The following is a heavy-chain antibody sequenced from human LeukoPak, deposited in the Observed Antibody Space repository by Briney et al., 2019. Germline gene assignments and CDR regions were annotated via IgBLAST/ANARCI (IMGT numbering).Heavy chain of an antibody. J-gene: IGHJ4*02. CDR1: GYTFSSYS. D-gene: IGHD6-13*01. CDR2: IIAYNGNT. Sequence: ASVKVSCKESGYTFSSYSTSWGRQAPGQGLGRMGWIIAYNGNTNNAQTLQGRVTMTTDTSPRTAYIEQRSLRSEGTAVYYSARGRESSSPPGGYWGQGTLVTASS. V-gene: IGHV1-18*01. CDR3: ARGRESSSPPGGY.